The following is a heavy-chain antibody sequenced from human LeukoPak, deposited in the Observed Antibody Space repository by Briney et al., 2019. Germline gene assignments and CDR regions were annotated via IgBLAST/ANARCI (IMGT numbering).Heavy chain of an antibody. CDR3: AKDPSGRGSLPQDY. CDR2: ISWNSDSI. V-gene: IGHV3-9*01. CDR1: GFTFHDYA. D-gene: IGHD3-10*01. J-gene: IGHJ4*02. Sequence: GRSLRLSCAASGFTFHDYAMHWVRQPPGKGLEWVSGISWNSDSIGYADSVKGRFTISRDNAKNSLYLQMNSLRTEDTALYYCAKDPSGRGSLPQDYWGQGTLVTVSS.